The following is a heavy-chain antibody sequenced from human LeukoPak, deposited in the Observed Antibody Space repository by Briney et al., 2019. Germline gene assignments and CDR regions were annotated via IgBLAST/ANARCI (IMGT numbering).Heavy chain of an antibody. J-gene: IGHJ4*02. CDR3: ARVPAGGYSYGPHFDY. V-gene: IGHV4-31*03. D-gene: IGHD5-18*01. CDR2: IYYSGST. CDR1: GGSISSSSYY. Sequence: PSETLSLTCTVSGGSISSSSYYWGWIRQPPGKGLEWIGYIYYSGSTYYNPSLKSRVTISVDTSKNQFSLKLSSVTAADTAVYYCARVPAGGYSYGPHFDYWGQGTLVTVSS.